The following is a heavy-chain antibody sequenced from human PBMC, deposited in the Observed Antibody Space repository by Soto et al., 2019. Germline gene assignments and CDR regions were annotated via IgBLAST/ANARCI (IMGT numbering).Heavy chain of an antibody. CDR3: AKTFLVAGKPSEGPFDP. V-gene: IGHV3-30*18. CDR2: ISYDGSNK. CDR1: GFTFSSYG. D-gene: IGHD2-15*01. J-gene: IGHJ5*02. Sequence: QVQLVESGGGVVQPGRSLRLSCAASGFTFSSYGMHWVRQAPGKGLEWVAVISYDGSNKYYADSVKGRFTISRDNSKNTLYLQMNSLRAEDTAVYYCAKTFLVAGKPSEGPFDPWGQGTLVTVSS.